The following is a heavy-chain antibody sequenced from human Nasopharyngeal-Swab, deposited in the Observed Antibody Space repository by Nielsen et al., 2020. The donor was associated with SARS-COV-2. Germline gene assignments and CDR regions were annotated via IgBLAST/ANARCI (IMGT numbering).Heavy chain of an antibody. CDR1: GFTFSSYS. V-gene: IGHV3-48*02. CDR2: ISSSSSTI. J-gene: IGHJ6*02. D-gene: IGHD1-14*01. CDR3: ARDKASTEFYYYGMDV. Sequence: GGSLRLSCAASGFTFSSYSMNWVRQAPGKGLEWVSYISSSSSTIYYADSVKGRFTISRDNAKNSLYLQMNSLRDEDTAVYYCARDKASTEFYYYGMDVWGQGTTVTVSS.